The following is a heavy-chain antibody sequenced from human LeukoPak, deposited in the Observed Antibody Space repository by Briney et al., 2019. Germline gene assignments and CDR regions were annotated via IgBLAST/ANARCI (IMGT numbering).Heavy chain of an antibody. V-gene: IGHV3-21*01. CDR2: ISSSSSYI. J-gene: IGHJ4*02. Sequence: GGSLRLSCAASGFTFSSYSMNWVRQAPGKGLEWVSSISSSSSYIYYADSLKGRFTISRDNAKNSLYLQMNSLRAEDTAVYYCTPLYDSSGDWGQGTLVTVSS. CDR3: TPLYDSSGD. CDR1: GFTFSSYS. D-gene: IGHD3-22*01.